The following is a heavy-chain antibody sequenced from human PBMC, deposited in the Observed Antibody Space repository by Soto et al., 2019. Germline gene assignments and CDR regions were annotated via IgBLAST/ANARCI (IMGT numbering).Heavy chain of an antibody. D-gene: IGHD6-19*01. CDR2: IYHSGST. Sequence: QVQLQESGPGLVKPSGTLSLTCAVSGGSISSSYWWSWVRQPPGKGLEWLGEIYHSGSTNYNPSHKNRVTISVDQSKNQFSLKLSSVTAADTAVYYCATDVWARLDWGQGTLVTVSS. V-gene: IGHV4-4*02. J-gene: IGHJ4*02. CDR1: GGSISSSYW. CDR3: ATDVWARLD.